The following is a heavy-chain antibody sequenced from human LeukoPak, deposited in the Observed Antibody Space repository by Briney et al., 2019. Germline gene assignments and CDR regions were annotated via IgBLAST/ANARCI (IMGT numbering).Heavy chain of an antibody. D-gene: IGHD3-10*01. CDR1: GYTFTGYY. CDR3: ASAFGRGVKRHFDY. J-gene: IGHJ4*02. CDR2: INPNSGGT. Sequence: GASVKVSCKASGYTFTGYYMHWVRQAPGQGLEWMGWINPNSGGTNYAQKFQGRVTMTRDTSISTAYMELSRLRSDDTAVYYCASAFGRGVKRHFDYWGQGTLVTVSS. V-gene: IGHV1-2*02.